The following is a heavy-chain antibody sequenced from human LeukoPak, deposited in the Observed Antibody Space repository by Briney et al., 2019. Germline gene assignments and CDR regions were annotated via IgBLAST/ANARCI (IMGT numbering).Heavy chain of an antibody. D-gene: IGHD1-26*01. CDR1: GFTFSSYA. CDR3: AKESPYAVGGTGRVYYFDY. Sequence: GGSLRLSCAASGFTFSSYAISWVRQAPGKGLEWVSAISNSGRTYYADSVKGRFTISRDNSKNTVHLQMNSLRAEDTAVYYCAKESPYAVGGTGRVYYFDYWGQGALVTVSP. J-gene: IGHJ4*02. CDR2: ISNSGRT. V-gene: IGHV3-23*01.